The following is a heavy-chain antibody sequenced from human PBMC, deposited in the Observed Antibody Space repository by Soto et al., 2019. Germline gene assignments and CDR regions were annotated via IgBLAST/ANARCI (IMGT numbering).Heavy chain of an antibody. CDR2: ISAYNGNT. CDR1: GYTFTSYG. CDR3: ARDDWCGGDCYSGIYI. V-gene: IGHV1-18*04. J-gene: IGHJ3*02. D-gene: IGHD2-21*02. Sequence: ASVKVSCKASGYTFTSYGISWVRQAPGQGLEWMGWISAYNGNTNYAQKLQGRVTMTTDTSTSTAYMELRSLRSDDTAVYYCARDDWCGGDCYSGIYIWGQGAMVTVSS.